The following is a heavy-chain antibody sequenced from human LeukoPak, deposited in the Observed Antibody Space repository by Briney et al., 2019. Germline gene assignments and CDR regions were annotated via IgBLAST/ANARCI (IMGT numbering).Heavy chain of an antibody. CDR1: GFTFSNSG. J-gene: IGHJ4*02. CDR2: IRYDGRIQ. Sequence: PGGSLRLSCAASGFTFSNSGMHWVRQAPGKGLEWVAFIRYDGRIQYYADSVKGRFTISRDNSKNTLYLQMNSLRAEDTAVYYCAKVGGYYDSSGYPYYFDYWGQGTLVTVSS. V-gene: IGHV3-30*02. D-gene: IGHD3-22*01. CDR3: AKVGGYYDSSGYPYYFDY.